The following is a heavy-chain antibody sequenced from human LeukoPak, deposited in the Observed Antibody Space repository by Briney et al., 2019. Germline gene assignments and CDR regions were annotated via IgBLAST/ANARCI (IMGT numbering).Heavy chain of an antibody. V-gene: IGHV3-23*01. CDR1: GFTFSSYA. Sequence: GGSLRLSCAASGFTFSSYAMSWVRQAPGKGLEWVSTISGGAINTYYADSVKGRFTISRDNSKNTLYLQMNSLRAEDTAVYYCARDGGVWGQGTLVTVSS. CDR2: ISGGAINT. J-gene: IGHJ4*02. CDR3: ARDGGV.